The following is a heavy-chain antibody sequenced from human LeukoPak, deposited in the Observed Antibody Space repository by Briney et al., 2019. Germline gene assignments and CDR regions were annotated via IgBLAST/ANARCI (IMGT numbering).Heavy chain of an antibody. CDR1: GFTFSSYG. D-gene: IGHD3-22*01. Sequence: TGRSLRLSCAASGFTFSSYGMHWVRQAPGKGLEWVAVIWYDGSNKYYADSVKGRFTISRDNSKSTLYLQMNSLRVEDTAVYHCARSGGDFYDSSGYGVIDHWGRGTLVTVSS. J-gene: IGHJ4*02. CDR2: IWYDGSNK. V-gene: IGHV3-33*01. CDR3: ARSGGDFYDSSGYGVIDH.